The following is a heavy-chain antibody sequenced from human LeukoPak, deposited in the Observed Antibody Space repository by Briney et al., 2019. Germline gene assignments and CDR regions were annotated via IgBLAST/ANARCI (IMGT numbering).Heavy chain of an antibody. Sequence: PGGSLRLSCAASGFTFNSCGMHWVRQAPGKGLEWVAVIWYDGGNKYYADSVKGRFTISRDNSKNTLFLQMNSPRADDTAVYYCVRLGSTSPGNWYKLFDQWGRGTLVTVSS. V-gene: IGHV3-33*01. CDR2: IWYDGGNK. CDR1: GFTFNSCG. D-gene: IGHD2-2*01. CDR3: VRLGSTSPGNWYKLFDQ. J-gene: IGHJ4*02.